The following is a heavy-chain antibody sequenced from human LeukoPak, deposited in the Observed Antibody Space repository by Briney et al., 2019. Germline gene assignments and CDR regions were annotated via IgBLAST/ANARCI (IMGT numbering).Heavy chain of an antibody. D-gene: IGHD2-15*01. V-gene: IGHV5-51*01. Sequence: GESLKISCKGSGYSFTSYWIGWVRQMPGKSLEWMGIIYPGDSDTRYSPSFQGQVTISADKSISTAYLQWSSLKASDTAMYYCARQGGCSGGSCYSVRWFDPWGQGTLVTVSS. J-gene: IGHJ5*02. CDR2: IYPGDSDT. CDR3: ARQGGCSGGSCYSVRWFDP. CDR1: GYSFTSYW.